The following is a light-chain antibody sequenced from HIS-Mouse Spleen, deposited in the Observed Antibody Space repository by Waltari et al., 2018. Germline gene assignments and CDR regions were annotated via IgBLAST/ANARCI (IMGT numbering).Light chain of an antibody. Sequence: QSALTQPASVSGSPGQSITISCPGTSSDVGGYNYVSCYQQHPGKAPKPMIYDVSNRPSGVSNRFSGSKSGNTASLTISGLQAEDEADYYCSSYTSSSFNVVFGGGTKLTVL. J-gene: IGLJ2*01. CDR3: SSYTSSSFNVV. V-gene: IGLV2-14*03. CDR1: SSDVGGYNY. CDR2: DVS.